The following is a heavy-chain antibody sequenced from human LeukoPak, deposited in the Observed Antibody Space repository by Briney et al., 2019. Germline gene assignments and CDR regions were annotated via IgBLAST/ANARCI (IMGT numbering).Heavy chain of an antibody. CDR3: ARGMGTTNFDC. V-gene: IGHV4-4*02. Sequence: TSGTLSLTCGVSGGSISGTNWWSWVRQPPGQGLEWIGEISLAGQTNYNPSLKSRVTMSVDTSKNQFSLKMSSVTAADTAVFYCARGMGTTNFDCWGQGILVTVSS. CDR2: ISLAGQT. J-gene: IGHJ4*02. D-gene: IGHD4-17*01. CDR1: GGSISGTNW.